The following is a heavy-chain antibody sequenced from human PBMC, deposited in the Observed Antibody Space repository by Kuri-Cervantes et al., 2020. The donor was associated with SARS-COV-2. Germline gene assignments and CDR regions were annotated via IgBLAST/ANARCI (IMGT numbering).Heavy chain of an antibody. V-gene: IGHV4-34*01. D-gene: IGHD4-23*01. J-gene: IGHJ6*04. CDR3: ARPGGFLDV. CDR2: INHSGST. CDR1: GGSFSGYY. Sequence: SQTLSLTCAVYGGSFSGYYWSWIRQPPGKGLEWIGEINHSGSTNYNPSLKSRVTISVDTSKNQFSLKLSSVTAADTVVYYCARPGGFLDVWGKGTTVTVSS.